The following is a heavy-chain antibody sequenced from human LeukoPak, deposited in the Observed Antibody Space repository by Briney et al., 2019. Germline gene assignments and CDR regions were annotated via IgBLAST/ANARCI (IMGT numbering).Heavy chain of an antibody. D-gene: IGHD1-26*01. J-gene: IGHJ4*02. Sequence: SETLSLTCAVSGGSISSGGYSWSWIRQPPGKGLEWIGYIYHSGSTYYNPSLKSRVTISVDRSKNQFSLKLSSVTAADTAVYYCARAKYSGSYYEYFDYWGQGTLVTVSS. CDR3: ARAKYSGSYYEYFDY. CDR2: IYHSGST. CDR1: GGSISSGGYS. V-gene: IGHV4-30-2*02.